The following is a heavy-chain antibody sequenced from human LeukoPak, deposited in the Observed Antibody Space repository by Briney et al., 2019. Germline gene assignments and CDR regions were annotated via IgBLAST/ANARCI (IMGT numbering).Heavy chain of an antibody. J-gene: IGHJ4*02. CDR2: INPSGGST. CDR1: GYTFTSYY. D-gene: IGHD5-18*01. Sequence: ASVKVSCKASGYTFTSYYMHWVRQAPGQGLEWMGIINPSGGSTSYAQKFQGRVTMTRDTSTSTVYMELSSLRSEDTAVYYCARGGVDTAMVSLAGTPRFFDYWGQGTLVTVSS. V-gene: IGHV1-46*01. CDR3: ARGGVDTAMVSLAGTPRFFDY.